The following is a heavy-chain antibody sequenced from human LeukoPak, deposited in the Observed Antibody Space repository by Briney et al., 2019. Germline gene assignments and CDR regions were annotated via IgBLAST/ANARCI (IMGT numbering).Heavy chain of an antibody. CDR1: GYTLTELS. Sequence: GASVKVSCKVSGYTLTELSMHWVRQAPGKGLEWMGGFDPEDGETIYAQKFQGRVTMTEDTSTDTAYMELSSLRSEDTAVYYCATAATVTTERLDYFDYWGQGTLVTVSS. CDR2: FDPEDGET. D-gene: IGHD4-17*01. J-gene: IGHJ4*02. V-gene: IGHV1-24*01. CDR3: ATAATVTTERLDYFDY.